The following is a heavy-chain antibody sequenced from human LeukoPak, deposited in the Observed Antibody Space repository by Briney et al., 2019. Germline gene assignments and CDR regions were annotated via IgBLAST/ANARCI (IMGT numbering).Heavy chain of an antibody. V-gene: IGHV3-11*01. CDR2: ISSSGSTI. Sequence: GGSLRLSCPASGFTFSDYYMSWIRQAPGKGLEWVSYISSSGSTIYYADSVKGRFTISGDNAKNSLDLQMNSLRAEDTAVYYCAREAGYGDYDDYYYGMDVWGQGTTVTVSS. D-gene: IGHD4-17*01. CDR1: GFTFSDYY. CDR3: AREAGYGDYDDYYYGMDV. J-gene: IGHJ6*02.